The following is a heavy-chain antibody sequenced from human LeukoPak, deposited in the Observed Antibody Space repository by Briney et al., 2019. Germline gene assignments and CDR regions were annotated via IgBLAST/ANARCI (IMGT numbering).Heavy chain of an antibody. CDR2: IYYSGST. CDR3: ARAPRISSGYYYGDY. D-gene: IGHD3-22*01. V-gene: IGHV4-59*01. CDR1: GGSFSGYY. Sequence: NTSETLSLTCAVYGGSFSGYYWSWIRQPPGKGLEWIGYIYYSGSTNYNPSLKSRVTISVDTSKNQFSLKLSSVTAADTAVYYCARAPRISSGYYYGDYWGQGTLVTVSS. J-gene: IGHJ4*02.